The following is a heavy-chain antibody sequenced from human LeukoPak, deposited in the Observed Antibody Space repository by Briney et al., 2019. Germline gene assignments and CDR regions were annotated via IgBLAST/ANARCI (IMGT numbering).Heavy chain of an antibody. Sequence: GGSLRLSCAASGFTFSSHGMHWVRQAPGKGLEWVAGISYDGSDKYYADSVKGRFTISRDNSQNTLYLQMNSLRAEDTTVYYCARGISIYAHDAFDIWGQGTMVTVSS. CDR3: ARGISIYAHDAFDI. V-gene: IGHV3-30*03. CDR2: ISYDGSDK. D-gene: IGHD5/OR15-5a*01. CDR1: GFTFSSHG. J-gene: IGHJ3*02.